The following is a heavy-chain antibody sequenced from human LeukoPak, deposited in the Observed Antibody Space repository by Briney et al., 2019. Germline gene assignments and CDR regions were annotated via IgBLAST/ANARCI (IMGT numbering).Heavy chain of an antibody. CDR2: ISRRSRHV. J-gene: IGHJ1*01. V-gene: IGHV3-21*01. Sequence: GGSLRLSCTASGFTFSDYSMNWVRQAPGKGLEWVSSISRRSRHVYYAGSVKGRFTISRDNAKNSLYLQMNSLRAEDMAVYFCVRDLIGSGATTAYLHHWGQGTLVTVSS. D-gene: IGHD4/OR15-4a*01. CDR1: GFTFSDYS. CDR3: VRDLIGSGATTAYLHH.